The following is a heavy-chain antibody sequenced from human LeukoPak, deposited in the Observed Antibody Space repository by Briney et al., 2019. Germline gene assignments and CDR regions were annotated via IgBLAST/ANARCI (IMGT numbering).Heavy chain of an antibody. D-gene: IGHD3-22*01. CDR2: IRYDGSNK. Sequence: PGGSLRLSCAASGFTFSSYGMHWVRQAPGKGLEWVAFIRYDGSNKYYADSVKGRFTISRDNSKNTLYLQMNSLRAEDTAVYYCATYYSPPYYYDSSGYRGDYWGQGTLVTVSS. CDR1: GFTFSSYG. CDR3: ATYYSPPYYYDSSGYRGDY. V-gene: IGHV3-30*02. J-gene: IGHJ4*02.